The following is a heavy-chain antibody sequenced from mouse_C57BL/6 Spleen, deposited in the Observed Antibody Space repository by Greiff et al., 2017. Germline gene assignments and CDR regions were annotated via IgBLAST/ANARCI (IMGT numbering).Heavy chain of an antibody. V-gene: IGHV5-12*01. CDR1: GFTFSDYY. D-gene: IGHD1-1*01. J-gene: IGHJ1*03. CDR3: ARTLKPYYGSGLYFDV. CDR2: ISNGGGST. Sequence: EVQLVESGGGLVQPGGSLKLSCAASGFTFSDYYMSWVRQTPEQRLEWVAYISNGGGSTYYPDTVKGRFTLSRDKAKNTLYLQMSRLKSRDTAMYYCARTLKPYYGSGLYFDVWGTGTTVTVSS.